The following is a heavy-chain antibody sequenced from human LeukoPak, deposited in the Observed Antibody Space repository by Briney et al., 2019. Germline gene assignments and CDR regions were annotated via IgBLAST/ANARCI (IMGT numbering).Heavy chain of an antibody. CDR1: GFAFRTYE. Sequence: GGSLRLSCAASGFAFRTYEMNWVRQAPGKGLEWVSHISSSGETESYADFVKGRFTISRDNAKNSLSLQMNSLRAEDTAVYYCARDQYGTRLDWGPGTLVTVSS. J-gene: IGHJ4*02. D-gene: IGHD1-1*01. CDR3: ARDQYGTRLD. CDR2: ISSSGETE. V-gene: IGHV3-48*03.